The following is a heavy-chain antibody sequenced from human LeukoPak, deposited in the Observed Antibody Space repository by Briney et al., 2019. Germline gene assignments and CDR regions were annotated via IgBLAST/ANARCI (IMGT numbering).Heavy chain of an antibody. Sequence: SETLSLTCTVSGGSISSYYWSWIRQPAGKGLEWIGRIYTSGSTNYNPSLKSRVTMSVDTSKNQFSLKLSSVTAADTATYYCARETMLAGFASGLGFNYWGQGILVIVSS. CDR1: GGSISSYY. CDR3: ARETMLAGFASGLGFNY. J-gene: IGHJ4*02. CDR2: IYTSGST. V-gene: IGHV4-4*07. D-gene: IGHD6-19*01.